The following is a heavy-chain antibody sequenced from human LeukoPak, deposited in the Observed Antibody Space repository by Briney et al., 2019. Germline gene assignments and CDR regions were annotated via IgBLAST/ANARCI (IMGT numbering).Heavy chain of an antibody. D-gene: IGHD3-10*01. CDR2: ISSSGSTI. J-gene: IGHJ4*02. CDR1: GFTFSSYE. V-gene: IGHV3-48*03. CDR3: ARDLNFYGSGSDY. Sequence: GGSLRLSCAAPGFTFSSYEMNWVRQAPGKGLEWVSYISSSGSTIYYADSVKGRFTISRDNAKNSLYLQMNSLRAEDTAVYYCARDLNFYGSGSDYWGQGTLVTVSS.